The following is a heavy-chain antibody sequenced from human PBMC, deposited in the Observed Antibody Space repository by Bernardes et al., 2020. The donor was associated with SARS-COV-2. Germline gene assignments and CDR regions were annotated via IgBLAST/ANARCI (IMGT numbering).Heavy chain of an antibody. D-gene: IGHD6-19*01. CDR2: IYYSGST. Sequence: SESLSLTCTVSGGSVSSGSYYWSWIRQPPGKGLEWIGYIYYSGSTNYNPSLKSRVTISVDTSKNQFSLKLSSVTAADTAVYYCARVQAVAGTRHCDYWGQGTLVTVSS. V-gene: IGHV4-61*01. J-gene: IGHJ4*02. CDR3: ARVQAVAGTRHCDY. CDR1: GGSVSSGSYY.